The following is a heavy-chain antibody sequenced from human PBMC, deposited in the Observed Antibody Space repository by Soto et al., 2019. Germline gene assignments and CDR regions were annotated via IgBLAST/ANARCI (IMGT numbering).Heavy chain of an antibody. V-gene: IGHV1-18*01. CDR3: ARMGDVPYYYYGMDV. CDR1: GYTFSRSG. J-gene: IGHJ6*02. Sequence: QVQLVQSGAEVKKPGASVKVSCKASGYTFSRSGISWVRQAPGQGLEWMGWINGYNGNTNYTQKMQGRITMTTDTPQSTAYMEPTSLRTDDTAVYYCARMGDVPYYYYGMDVWGQGTTVIVSS. D-gene: IGHD3-16*01. CDR2: INGYNGNT.